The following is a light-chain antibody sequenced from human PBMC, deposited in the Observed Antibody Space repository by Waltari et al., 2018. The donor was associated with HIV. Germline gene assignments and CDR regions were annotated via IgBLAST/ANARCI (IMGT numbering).Light chain of an antibody. Sequence: SVLTHPHSASVTPAQRVIISLSDSDTNVVCDIVIMYQQLPGTAPKLLISGDNERPSGVPDRFSGSKSGASASLAISDLQSEDEAEYYCAAWDARLNEYLFGTGTKVTVL. J-gene: IGLJ1*01. CDR2: GDN. V-gene: IGLV1-44*01. CDR3: AAWDARLNEYL. CDR1: DTNVVCDI.